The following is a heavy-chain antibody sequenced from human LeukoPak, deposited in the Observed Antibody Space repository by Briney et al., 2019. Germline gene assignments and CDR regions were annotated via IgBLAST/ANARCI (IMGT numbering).Heavy chain of an antibody. CDR3: ARPRNTAMVHFDY. V-gene: IGHV4-39*01. CDR1: GGSISSSSCY. Sequence: PSETLSLTCTVSGGSISSSSCYWGWIRQPPGKGLEWIGSIYYSGSTYYNPSLKSRVTISVDTSKNQFSLKLSSVTAADTAVYYCARPRNTAMVHFDYWGQGTLVTVSS. D-gene: IGHD5-18*01. CDR2: IYYSGST. J-gene: IGHJ4*02.